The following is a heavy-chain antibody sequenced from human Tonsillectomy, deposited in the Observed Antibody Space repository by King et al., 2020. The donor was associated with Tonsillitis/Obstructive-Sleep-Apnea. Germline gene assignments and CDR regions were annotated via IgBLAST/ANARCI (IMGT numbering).Heavy chain of an antibody. Sequence: VQLVESGGVVVQPGGSLRLSCAASGFTFDDYTMHWVRQAPGKGLEWVSLISWDGGSTYYADSVKGRFTISRDNSKNYLYLQMNSLRTEDIALYYCAKEGCSGGSCQSYFDYWGQGTLVTVSS. CDR2: ISWDGGST. CDR3: AKEGCSGGSCQSYFDY. J-gene: IGHJ4*02. D-gene: IGHD2-15*01. CDR1: GFTFDDYT. V-gene: IGHV3-43*01.